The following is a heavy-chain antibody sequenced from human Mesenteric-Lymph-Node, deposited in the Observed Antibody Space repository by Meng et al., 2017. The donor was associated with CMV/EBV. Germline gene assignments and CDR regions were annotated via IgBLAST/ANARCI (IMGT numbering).Heavy chain of an antibody. Sequence: GESLKISCEDSGFTFTNGRMSRVRQAPGKGLEWVSAISGSGGSTYYADSVKGRFTISRDNSKNTLYLQMNSLRAEDTAVYYCAKGYCSSTSCYTAYYYYGMDVWGQGTTVTVSS. CDR1: GFTFTNGR. CDR2: ISGSGGST. CDR3: AKGYCSSTSCYTAYYYYGMDV. J-gene: IGHJ6*02. D-gene: IGHD2-2*02. V-gene: IGHV3-23*01.